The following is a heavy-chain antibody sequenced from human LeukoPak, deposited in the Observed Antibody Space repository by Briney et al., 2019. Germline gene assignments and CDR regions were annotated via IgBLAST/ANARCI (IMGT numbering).Heavy chain of an antibody. CDR3: AGQNIPTPHDY. D-gene: IGHD2-2*02. J-gene: IGHJ4*02. V-gene: IGHV4-30-2*01. CDR1: GGSINSGGYY. CDR2: FSHSGST. Sequence: SQTLSLTCTVSGGSINSGGYYWTWIRQPPGEGLEWIAYFSHSGSTFYNPSLKSRVTISLDTSKNQFSLNLRSVTAADTAVYYCAGQNIPTPHDYWGQGTQVTVSS.